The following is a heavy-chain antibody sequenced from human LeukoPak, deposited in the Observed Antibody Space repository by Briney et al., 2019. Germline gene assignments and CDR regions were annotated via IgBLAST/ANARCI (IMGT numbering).Heavy chain of an antibody. J-gene: IGHJ4*02. CDR2: INPSSGST. Sequence: ASVKVSCKASGYIFTTYYMHWVRQAPGQGLEWMGIINPSSGSTDYAQKFQGRVTLTRDTSTRTVYLELSSLRFDDTAVYYCARTLYDSSSHHDYWGQGTLVTVSS. D-gene: IGHD3-22*01. V-gene: IGHV1-46*01. CDR1: GYIFTTYY. CDR3: ARTLYDSSSHHDY.